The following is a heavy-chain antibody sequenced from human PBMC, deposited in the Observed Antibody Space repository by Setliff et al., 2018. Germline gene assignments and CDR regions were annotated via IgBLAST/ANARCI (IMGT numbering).Heavy chain of an antibody. CDR2: INHSGST. D-gene: IGHD5-18*01. V-gene: IGHV4-39*07. J-gene: IGHJ6*03. Sequence: PSETLSLTCAVSDDSTRNNNYFWAWIRQPPGKGLEWIGEINHSGSTNYNPSLKSRVTISVDTSKNQFSLKLSSVTAADTAVYYCARGGYSYGHHYYYYMDVWGKGTTVTSP. CDR1: DDSTRNNNYF. CDR3: ARGGYSYGHHYYYYMDV.